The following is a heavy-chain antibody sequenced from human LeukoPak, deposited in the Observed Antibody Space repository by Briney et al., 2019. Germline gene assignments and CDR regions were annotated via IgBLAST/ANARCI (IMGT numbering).Heavy chain of an antibody. V-gene: IGHV1-8*01. D-gene: IGHD6-19*01. CDR1: GYTFTSYD. J-gene: IGHJ6*03. CDR2: MNPNSGNT. CDR3: ARVLAGTVHYYYYYMDV. Sequence: ASVKVSCKASGYTFTSYDINWVRQATGQGLEWMGWMNPNSGNTGYAQKFQGRVTITRNTSISTAYMELSSLRSEDTAVYYCARVLAGTVHYYYYYMDVWGKGTTVTVSS.